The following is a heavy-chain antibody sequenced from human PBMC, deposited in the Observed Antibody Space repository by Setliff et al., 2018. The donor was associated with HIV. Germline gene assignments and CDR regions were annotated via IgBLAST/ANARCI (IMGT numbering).Heavy chain of an antibody. V-gene: IGHV3-48*01. CDR2: ISPSSTII. D-gene: IGHD2-21*02. J-gene: IGHJ4*01. CDR3: AREPSYCGHDCCSLLDY. CDR1: GITFSSHG. Sequence: GGSLRLSCAASGITFSSHGMHWVRQAPGKGLEWVSYISPSSTIIYYPDSVKGRFTTSRDNARNSLYLQMNSLRAEDTALYYCAREPSYCGHDCCSLLDYWGQGTLVTVSS.